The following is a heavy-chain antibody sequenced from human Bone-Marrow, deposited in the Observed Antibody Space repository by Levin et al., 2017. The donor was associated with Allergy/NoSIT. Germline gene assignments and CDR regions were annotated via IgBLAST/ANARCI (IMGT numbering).Heavy chain of an antibody. CDR2: IDYSGSS. CDR3: ARGRVPSDV. J-gene: IGHJ6*04. V-gene: IGHV4-59*01. D-gene: IGHD2-2*01. Sequence: PSQTLSLTCTVSGYSMSSYYWSWIRQPPGKGLEWIGYIDYSGSSNSNPSLKSRVTISVDTSKNQFSLKLSSVTAADTAVYYCARGRVPSDVWGKGTTVTVSS. CDR1: GYSMSSYY.